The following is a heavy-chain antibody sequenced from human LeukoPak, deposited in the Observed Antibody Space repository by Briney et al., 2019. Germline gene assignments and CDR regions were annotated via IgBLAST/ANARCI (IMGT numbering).Heavy chain of an antibody. CDR3: ARARGVTTPSDY. CDR2: IYYSGST. D-gene: IGHD4-17*01. V-gene: IGHV4-59*01. Sequence: SETLSLTCTVSGGSISSYYWSWIRQPPGKGLEWIGYIYYSGSTNYNPSLKSRVTISVDTSKNQFSLKLSSVTAADTAVYYCARARGVTTPSDYWGQGTLVTVSS. J-gene: IGHJ4*02. CDR1: GGSISSYY.